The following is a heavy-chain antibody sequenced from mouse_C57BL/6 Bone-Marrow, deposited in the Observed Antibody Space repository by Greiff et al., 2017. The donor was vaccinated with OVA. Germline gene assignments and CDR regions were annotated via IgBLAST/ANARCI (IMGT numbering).Heavy chain of an antibody. Sequence: QVTLKVSGPGILQPSQTLSLTCSFSGFSLSTFGMGVGWIRQPSGKGLEWLAHIWWDDDKYYNPALKSRLTISKDTSKNQVFLKIANVDTADTATYYCARTQIYDGYHPAWFAYWGQGTLVTVSA. CDR2: IWWDDDK. CDR3: ARTQIYDGYHPAWFAY. V-gene: IGHV8-8*01. CDR1: GFSLSTFGMG. J-gene: IGHJ3*01. D-gene: IGHD2-3*01.